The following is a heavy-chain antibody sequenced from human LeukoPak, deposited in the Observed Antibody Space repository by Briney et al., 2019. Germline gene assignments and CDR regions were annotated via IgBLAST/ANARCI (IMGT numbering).Heavy chain of an antibody. CDR3: AKDPSSSWFTGGNWFDP. Sequence: PGGSLSLSCAASGFTFSSYAMSWVRQAPGKGLEWVSAISGSGGSTYYADSVKGRFTISRDNSKNTLYLQMNSLRAEDTAVYYCAKDPSSSWFTGGNWFDPWGQGTLVTVSS. CDR1: GFTFSSYA. V-gene: IGHV3-23*01. D-gene: IGHD6-13*01. J-gene: IGHJ5*02. CDR2: ISGSGGST.